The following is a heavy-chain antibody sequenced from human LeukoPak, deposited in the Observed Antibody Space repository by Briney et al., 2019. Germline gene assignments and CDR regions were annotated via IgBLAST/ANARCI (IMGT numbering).Heavy chain of an antibody. V-gene: IGHV3-30-3*01. J-gene: IGHJ2*01. CDR2: ISYDGSNK. CDR1: GFTFSSYA. CDR3: ARSTPGYWYFDL. Sequence: GGSLRLSCVASGFTFSSYAMHWVRQAPGKGLEWVAVISYDGSNKYYADSMKGRFTISRDNSKNTLYLQMNSLRPEDTAVYYCARSTPGYWYFDLWGRGTLVTVSS.